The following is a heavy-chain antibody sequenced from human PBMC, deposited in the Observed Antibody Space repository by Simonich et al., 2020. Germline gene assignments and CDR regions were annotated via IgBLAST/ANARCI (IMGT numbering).Heavy chain of an antibody. CDR2: INPNSGGK. CDR1: GYTFTGYY. V-gene: IGHV1-2*02. CDR3: ARVSGGTAMVASTFDI. J-gene: IGHJ3*02. Sequence: QVQLVQSGAEVKKPGASVKVSCKASGYTFTGYYMHWVRQAPGQGLGGMGWINPNSGGKNYAQNFQGRVTMTRDTSISTAYMELSRLRSDDTAVYYCARVSGGTAMVASTFDIWGQGTMVTVSS. D-gene: IGHD5-18*01.